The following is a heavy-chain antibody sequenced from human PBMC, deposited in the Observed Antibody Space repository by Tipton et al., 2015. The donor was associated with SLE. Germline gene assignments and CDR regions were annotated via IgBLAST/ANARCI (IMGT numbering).Heavy chain of an antibody. CDR1: GGPFSGYY. J-gene: IGHJ4*02. Sequence: TLSLTCAVYGGPFSGYYWSWIRQPPGKGLEWIGEINHSGSTNYNPSLKSRVTISGDTSKNQFSLKMSSVTAADTALYYCARGGGYCSGSGCYSSWILPDSWGQGTLVTVSS. V-gene: IGHV4-34*01. CDR2: INHSGST. CDR3: ARGGGYCSGSGCYSSWILPDS. D-gene: IGHD2-2*01.